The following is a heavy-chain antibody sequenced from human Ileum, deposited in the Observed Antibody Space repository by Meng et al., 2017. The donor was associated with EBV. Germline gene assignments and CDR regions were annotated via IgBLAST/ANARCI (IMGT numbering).Heavy chain of an antibody. CDR1: GGSISSSKW. CDR2: IYHSGIT. V-gene: IGHV4-4*02. J-gene: IGHJ4*02. Sequence: QVLRQESGPGLVKPLGNLSLTCAVSGGSISSSKWWSWVRQPPGKGLEWIGKIYHSGITIYNPSLKSRVTMSVDNSKNQFSLKLNSMTAADTAVYYCARDPTGGEDHQRVWGQGTLVTVSS. CDR3: ARDPTGGEDHQRV. D-gene: IGHD1-14*01.